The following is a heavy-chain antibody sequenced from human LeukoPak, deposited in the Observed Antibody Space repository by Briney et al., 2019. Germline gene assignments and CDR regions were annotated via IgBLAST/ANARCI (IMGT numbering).Heavy chain of an antibody. Sequence: GRSLRLSCAASGFTFDDYAMHWVRQAPGKGLEWVSGISWNSGSIGYADSVKGRFTISRDNAKNSLYLQMNSLRAEDTALYYCAKDIITGYSSGWYPPGVEQGPGYAFDIWGQGTMVTVSS. CDR2: ISWNSGSI. J-gene: IGHJ3*02. CDR3: AKDIITGYSSGWYPPGVEQGPGYAFDI. V-gene: IGHV3-9*01. CDR1: GFTFDDYA. D-gene: IGHD6-19*01.